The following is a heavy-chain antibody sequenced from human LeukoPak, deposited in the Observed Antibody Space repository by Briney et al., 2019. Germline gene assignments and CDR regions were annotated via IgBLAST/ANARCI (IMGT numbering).Heavy chain of an antibody. V-gene: IGHV4-39*01. J-gene: IGHJ3*02. CDR3: ARRRVGYAFDI. D-gene: IGHD3-10*01. CDR2: IYYSGST. CDR1: GGSISSSSYY. Sequence: SETLSLTCTVSGGSISSSSYYWGWIRRPPGKGLEWIGSIYYSGSTYYNPSLKRRVTISVDTSKNQFSLKLSSVTAADTAVYYCARRRVGYAFDIWGQGTMVTVSS.